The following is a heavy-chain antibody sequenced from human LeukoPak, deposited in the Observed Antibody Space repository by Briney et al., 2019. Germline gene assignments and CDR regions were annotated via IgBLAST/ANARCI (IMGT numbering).Heavy chain of an antibody. CDR2: ISSSSSYI. CDR3: ARDKVDYGDYEHAFDI. CDR1: GFTFSSYS. D-gene: IGHD4-17*01. J-gene: IGHJ3*02. Sequence: GRSLRLSCAASGFTFSSYSMNWVRQAPGKGLEWVSSISSSSSYIYYADSVKGRFTISRDNAKNSLYLQMNSLRAEDTAVYYCARDKVDYGDYEHAFDIWGQGTMVTVSS. V-gene: IGHV3-21*01.